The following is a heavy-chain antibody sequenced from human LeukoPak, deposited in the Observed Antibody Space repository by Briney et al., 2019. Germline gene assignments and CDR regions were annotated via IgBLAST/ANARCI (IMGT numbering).Heavy chain of an antibody. CDR3: ATHWGGGDY. D-gene: IGHD3-16*01. CDR2: ISNSGSTI. J-gene: IGHJ4*02. V-gene: IGHV3-48*04. CDR1: GFTFSSYN. Sequence: PGGSLRLSCAASGFTFSSYNMNWVRQAPGKGLEWVSYISNSGSTIYYADSVKGRFTISRDNAKNSLYLQMNSLRAEDTAVYYCATHWGGGDYWGQGTLVTVSS.